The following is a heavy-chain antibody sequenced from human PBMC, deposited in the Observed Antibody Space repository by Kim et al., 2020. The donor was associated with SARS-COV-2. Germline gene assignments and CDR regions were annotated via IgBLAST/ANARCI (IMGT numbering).Heavy chain of an antibody. D-gene: IGHD4-17*01. V-gene: IGHV3-48*03. J-gene: IGHJ3*02. CDR3: ARDHDYGDYDNRDAFDI. CDR2: ISDSGNII. CDR1: GFTFSSYE. Sequence: GGSLRLSCAASGFTFSSYEMNWVRQAPGKGLEWVSHISDSGNIIYYADSVKGRFTISRDNAKNSLYLQMNSLRAEDTAVYYCARDHDYGDYDNRDAFDIWGQGTMVTVSS.